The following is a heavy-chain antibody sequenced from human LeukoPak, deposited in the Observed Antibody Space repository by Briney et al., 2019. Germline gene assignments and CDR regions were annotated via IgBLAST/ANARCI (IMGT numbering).Heavy chain of an antibody. CDR3: ARKSITMVRGVQYYYGMDV. D-gene: IGHD3-10*01. J-gene: IGHJ6*02. CDR1: GFTFSDYY. V-gene: IGHV3-11*06. Sequence: GGSLRLSCAASGFTFSDYYMSWIRQAPGKGLEWVSYISSSSSYIYYADSVKGRFTISRDNAKNSLYLQMNSLRAEDTAVYYCARKSITMVRGVQYYYGMDVWGQGTTVTVSS. CDR2: ISSSSSYI.